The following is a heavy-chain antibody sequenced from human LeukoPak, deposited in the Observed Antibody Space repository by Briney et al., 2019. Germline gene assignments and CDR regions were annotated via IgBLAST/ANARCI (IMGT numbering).Heavy chain of an antibody. CDR3: ARDGAPFDS. J-gene: IGHJ4*02. Sequence: GGSLRLSCAASGFTSRSYWMSWVRQAPGKGLEWVANIKQDESEKYYVDSVKGRFSISRDNARNLVYLQMNNLRAEDTAVYFCARDGAPFDSWGQGTLVTGSS. CDR1: GFTSRSYW. V-gene: IGHV3-7*01. CDR2: IKQDESEK. D-gene: IGHD4-17*01.